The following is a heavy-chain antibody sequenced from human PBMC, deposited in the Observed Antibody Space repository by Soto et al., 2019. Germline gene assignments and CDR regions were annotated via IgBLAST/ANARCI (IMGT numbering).Heavy chain of an antibody. CDR2: ITWNSAYT. V-gene: IGHV3-9*01. CDR3: AKALYGSSSSPIDF. D-gene: IGHD6-13*01. CDR1: GFTFDDYA. Sequence: EVQLVESGGGLVQPGRSLRLSCAASGFTFDDYAMHWVRQAPGKGLEWVSYITWNSAYTGYADSVKGRFTISRDNANNSLYLQMNSLKPEDTAFYYCAKALYGSSSSPIDFWGQGTLVTVSS. J-gene: IGHJ4*02.